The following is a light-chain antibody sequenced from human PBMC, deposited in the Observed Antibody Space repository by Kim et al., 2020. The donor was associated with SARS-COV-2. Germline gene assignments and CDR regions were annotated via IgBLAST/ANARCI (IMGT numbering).Light chain of an antibody. CDR1: SSNIGAGYG. J-gene: IGLJ3*02. CDR3: QSFDRSLSGWV. CDR2: DNN. V-gene: IGLV1-40*01. Sequence: QRVPIACTGSSSNIGAGYGVHWYQQLPGTAPKLLIYDNNNRPSGVPDRFSGSKSGTSASLAITGLQAEDEADYYCQSFDRSLSGWVFGGGTQLTVL.